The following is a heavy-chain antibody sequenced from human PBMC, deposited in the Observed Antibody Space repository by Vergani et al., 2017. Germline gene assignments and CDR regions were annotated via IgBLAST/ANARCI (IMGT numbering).Heavy chain of an antibody. J-gene: IGHJ6*02. Sequence: QVQLVESGGGVVQPGGSLRLSCAASGFTFSSYGMHWVRQAPGKGLKWVAFIRYDGSNKYYADSVKGRFTISRDNSKNTLYLQMNSLRAEDTAVYYCAKDLRVGGSGSYWLRYYGMDVWGQGTTVTVSS. V-gene: IGHV3-30*02. CDR1: GFTFSSYG. CDR3: AKDLRVGGSGSYWLRYYGMDV. D-gene: IGHD3-10*01. CDR2: IRYDGSNK.